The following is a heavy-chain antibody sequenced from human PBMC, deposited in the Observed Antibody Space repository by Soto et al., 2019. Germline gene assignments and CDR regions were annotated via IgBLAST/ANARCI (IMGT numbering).Heavy chain of an antibody. V-gene: IGHV3-21*01. Sequence: GGSLRLSCAASGFTFSSYSMNWVRQAPGKGLEWVSSISSSSSYIYYADSVKGRFTISRDNAKNSLYLQMNSLRAGDTAVYYCAHLTLYDSSGYYASGAFDIWGQGTMVTVSS. J-gene: IGHJ3*02. CDR3: AHLTLYDSSGYYASGAFDI. D-gene: IGHD3-22*01. CDR1: GFTFSSYS. CDR2: ISSSSSYI.